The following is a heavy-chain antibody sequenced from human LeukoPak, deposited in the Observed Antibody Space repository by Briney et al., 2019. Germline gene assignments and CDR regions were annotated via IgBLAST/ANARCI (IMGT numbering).Heavy chain of an antibody. Sequence: GGSLRLSCAASGFTFSSYSMNWVRQAPGKGLEWVSSISGSSSYIYYADSVKGRFTISRDNAKNSLYLQMNSLRAEDTAVYYCARDNPRWNPHAFDIWGQGTMVTVSS. CDR2: ISGSSSYI. V-gene: IGHV3-21*01. J-gene: IGHJ3*02. D-gene: IGHD5-24*01. CDR1: GFTFSSYS. CDR3: ARDNPRWNPHAFDI.